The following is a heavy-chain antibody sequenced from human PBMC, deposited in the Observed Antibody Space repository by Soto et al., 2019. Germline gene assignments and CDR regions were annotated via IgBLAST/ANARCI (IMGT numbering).Heavy chain of an antibody. V-gene: IGHV1-46*01. J-gene: IGHJ6*02. CDR2: INPSGGST. Sequence: ASVKVSCKASGYTFTSYCMHWVRQAPGQGLEWMGIINPSGGSTSYAQKFQGRVTMTRDTSTSTVYMELSSLRSEDTAVYYCASPTEGMNSSSWYNYYYGMDVWGQGTTVTVSS. CDR3: ASPTEGMNSSSWYNYYYGMDV. CDR1: GYTFTSYC. D-gene: IGHD6-13*01.